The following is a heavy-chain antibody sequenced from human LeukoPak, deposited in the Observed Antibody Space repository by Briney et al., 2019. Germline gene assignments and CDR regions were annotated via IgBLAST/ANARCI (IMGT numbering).Heavy chain of an antibody. CDR2: ISYDGSNK. J-gene: IGHJ6*03. CDR3: ARDGNWYYYYYYMDV. CDR1: GFTFSSYA. Sequence: GGSLRLSCAASGFTFSSYAMHWVRQAPGKGLEWVAVISYDGSNKYYADSVKGRFTISRDNSKNTLYLQMNSLRAEDTAVYYCARDGNWYYYYYYMDVWGKGTTVTVSS. V-gene: IGHV3-30-3*01. D-gene: IGHD1-1*01.